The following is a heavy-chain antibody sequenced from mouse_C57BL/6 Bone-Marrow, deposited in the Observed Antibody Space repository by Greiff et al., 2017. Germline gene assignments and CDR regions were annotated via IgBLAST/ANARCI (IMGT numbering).Heavy chain of an antibody. CDR1: GFNIKDYY. CDR2: IDPEDGDT. CDR3: NTRGMWRGFAY. J-gene: IGHJ3*01. V-gene: IGHV14-1*01. Sequence: VQLQQSGAELVRPGASVKLSCTASGFNIKDYYMHWVKQRPEQGLEWIGRIDPEDGDTEYAPQFQGKATMTADTSSTTAYLQLISLTSEDTAVYYCNTRGMWRGFAYWGQGTLVTVSA.